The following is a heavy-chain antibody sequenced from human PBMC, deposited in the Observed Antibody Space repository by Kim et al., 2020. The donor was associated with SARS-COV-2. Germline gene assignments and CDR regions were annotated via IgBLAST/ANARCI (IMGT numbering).Heavy chain of an antibody. CDR1: GYTFTSYG. V-gene: IGHV1-18*01. CDR2: ISAYNGNT. CDR3: ARDPYYDFWSGYSLDLYYYGMDV. J-gene: IGHJ6*02. D-gene: IGHD3-3*01. Sequence: ASVKVSCKASGYTFTSYGISWVRQAPGQGLEWMGWISAYNGNTNYAQKLQGRVTMTTDTSTSTAYMELRSLRSDDTAVYYCARDPYYDFWSGYSLDLYYYGMDVWGQGTTVTVSS.